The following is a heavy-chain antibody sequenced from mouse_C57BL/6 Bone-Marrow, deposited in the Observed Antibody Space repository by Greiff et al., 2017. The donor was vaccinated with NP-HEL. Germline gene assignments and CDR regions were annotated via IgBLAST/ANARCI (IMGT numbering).Heavy chain of an antibody. Sequence: EVKLMESGGGLVQPGGSMKLSCVASGFTFSNYWMNWVRQSPEKGLEWVAQIRLKSDNYATHYAESVKGRFTISRDDSKSSVYLQMNNLRAEDTGIYYCTDSNYVAYWGQGTLVTVSA. CDR3: TDSNYVAY. CDR1: GFTFSNYW. CDR2: IRLKSDNYAT. D-gene: IGHD2-5*01. V-gene: IGHV6-3*01. J-gene: IGHJ3*01.